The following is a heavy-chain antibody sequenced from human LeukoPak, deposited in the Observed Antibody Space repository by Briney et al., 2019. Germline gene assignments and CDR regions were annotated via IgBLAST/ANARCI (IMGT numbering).Heavy chain of an antibody. CDR1: GGSISSGGYS. Sequence: PSETLSLTCAVSGGSISSGGYSWSWIRQPPGKGLEWIGYIYHSGSTYYNPSLKSRVTISVDRSKNQFSLKLSSVTAADTAVYYCARGHGGYYYDSSGYEWYFDLWGRGTLVTVSS. V-gene: IGHV4-30-2*01. J-gene: IGHJ2*01. D-gene: IGHD3-22*01. CDR3: ARGHGGYYYDSSGYEWYFDL. CDR2: IYHSGST.